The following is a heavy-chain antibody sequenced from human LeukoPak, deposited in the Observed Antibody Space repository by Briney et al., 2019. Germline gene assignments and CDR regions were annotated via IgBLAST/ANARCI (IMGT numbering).Heavy chain of an antibody. D-gene: IGHD1-26*01. CDR3: ARRPGHTWDMGNWFDP. J-gene: IGHJ5*02. CDR2: ISYNGIT. CDR1: GDSIRSNNYF. Sequence: SETLSLTCSVAGDSIRSNNYFWGWIRQPPGMGLEWIGSISYNGITYYNPSLKSRASVSVDTSKNQFSLNLNSVTAADTAIYYCARRPGHTWDMGNWFDPWGQGTLVTVSS. V-gene: IGHV4-39*01.